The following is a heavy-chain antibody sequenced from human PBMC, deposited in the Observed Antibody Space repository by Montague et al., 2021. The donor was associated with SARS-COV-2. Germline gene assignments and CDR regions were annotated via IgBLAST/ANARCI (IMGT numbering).Heavy chain of an antibody. CDR2: IKSKTDSGTT. CDR1: GFTFSNAW. J-gene: IGHJ6*02. V-gene: IGHV3-15*01. Sequence: SLRLSCAASGFTFSNAWLSWVRQAPGKGLEWVGRIKSKTDSGTTDYAAPVKGRFTTSRDDSKNTLYLQMNSLKTEDTAVYYCTTAIAVAGTGRYYYYYGMDVGGQGTTVTVS. D-gene: IGHD6-19*01. CDR3: TTAIAVAGTGRYYYYYGMDV.